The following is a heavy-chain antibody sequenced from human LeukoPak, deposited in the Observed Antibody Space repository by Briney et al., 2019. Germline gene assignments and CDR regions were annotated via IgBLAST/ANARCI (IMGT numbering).Heavy chain of an antibody. J-gene: IGHJ4*02. CDR2: ISSSGSTI. CDR3: ASLRYSSSDFDY. V-gene: IGHV3-11*01. Sequence: GGSLRLSCAASGFTFSDYYMGWIRQAPGKGLEWVSYISSSGSTIYYADSVKGRFTISRDNAKNSLYLQMNSLRAEDTAVYYCASLRYSSSDFDYWGQGTLVTVSS. CDR1: GFTFSDYY. D-gene: IGHD6-13*01.